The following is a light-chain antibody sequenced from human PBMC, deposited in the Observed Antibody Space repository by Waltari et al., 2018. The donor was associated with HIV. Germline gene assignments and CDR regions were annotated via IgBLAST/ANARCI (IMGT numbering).Light chain of an antibody. V-gene: IGKV4-1*01. J-gene: IGKJ1*01. CDR2: WPP. CDR1: QSVLYSSNNKNY. Sequence: DIVMTQSPASLAVSLGERATINCKSSQSVLYSSNNKNYLAWYQQKQGQPPKLLIYWPPARESGVPYRFSGSGSGTDFTLTISSLQAEDVAVYYCQQYYSTPQTFGQGTKVEIK. CDR3: QQYYSTPQT.